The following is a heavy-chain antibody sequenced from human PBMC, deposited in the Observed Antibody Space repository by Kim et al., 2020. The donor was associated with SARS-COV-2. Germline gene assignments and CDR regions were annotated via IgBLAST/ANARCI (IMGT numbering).Heavy chain of an antibody. V-gene: IGHV3-23*01. CDR2: ISGSGGST. D-gene: IGHD4-17*01. J-gene: IGHJ4*02. CDR3: AKSPYGGNLHYYFDY. CDR1: GFTFSSYA. Sequence: GGSLRLSCAASGFTFSSYAMSWVRQAPGKGLEWVSAISGSGGSTYYADSVKGRFTISRDNSKNTLYLQMNSLRAEDTAVYYCAKSPYGGNLHYYFDYWGQGTLVTVSS.